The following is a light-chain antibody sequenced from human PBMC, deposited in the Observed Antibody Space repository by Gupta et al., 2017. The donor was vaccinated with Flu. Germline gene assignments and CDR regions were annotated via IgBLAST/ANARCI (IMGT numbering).Light chain of an antibody. CDR3: AAWDESLNGPYV. CDR2: SNN. CDR1: SSNIGSNT. Sequence: QSVLTQPPPASGTPGQWVTTSSSVSSSNIGSNTVNWYQQLPGTAPKLLIYSNNQRPSGGPDRFSGSKSGTSASLAISGLQSEDEADYYCAAWDESLNGPYVFGTGTKVTVL. V-gene: IGLV1-44*01. J-gene: IGLJ1*01.